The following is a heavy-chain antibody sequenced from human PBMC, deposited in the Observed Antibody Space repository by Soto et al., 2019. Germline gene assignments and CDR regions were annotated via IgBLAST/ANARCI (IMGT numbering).Heavy chain of an antibody. Sequence: GGSLRLSCAASGFTFSSFWMDWVRQAPGKGLEWGANINPDGSEKKYVDSVKGRFTMSRDNAKNSLYLQMNSLTGEDSALYYCSRSLDSWGQGTRVTVSS. CDR1: GFTFSSFW. CDR3: SRSLDS. CDR2: INPDGSEK. V-gene: IGHV3-7*01. J-gene: IGHJ4*02.